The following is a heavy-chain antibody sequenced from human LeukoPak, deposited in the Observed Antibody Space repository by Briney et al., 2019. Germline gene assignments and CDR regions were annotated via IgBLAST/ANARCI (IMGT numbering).Heavy chain of an antibody. J-gene: IGHJ6*03. Sequence: ASVKVSCKASGYTFTSYALNWVRQAPGQGLEWMGWINTNTGNPTYAQGFTGRFVFSLDTSVSTAYLQISSLKAEDTAVYYCARSSSLYYYYYMDVWGKGTTVTVSS. CDR3: ARSSSLYYYYYMDV. CDR1: GYTFTSYA. D-gene: IGHD6-6*01. V-gene: IGHV7-4-1*02. CDR2: INTNTGNP.